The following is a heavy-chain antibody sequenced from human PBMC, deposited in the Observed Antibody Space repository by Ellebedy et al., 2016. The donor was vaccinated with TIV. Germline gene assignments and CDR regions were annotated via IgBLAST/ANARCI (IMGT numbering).Heavy chain of an antibody. CDR3: ARALGSGGAPQL. Sequence: AASVKVSCKVSGYTLTELSMHWVRQAPGKGLEWMGGFDPEDGETIYAQKFQGRVTMTEDTSTDTAYMELSSLRSEDTAVYYCARALGSGGAPQLWGQGTLVTVSS. J-gene: IGHJ4*02. D-gene: IGHD1-26*01. V-gene: IGHV1-24*01. CDR2: FDPEDGET. CDR1: GYTLTELS.